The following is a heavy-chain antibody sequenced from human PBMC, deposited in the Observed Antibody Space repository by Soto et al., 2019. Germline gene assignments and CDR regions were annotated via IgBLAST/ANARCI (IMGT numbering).Heavy chain of an antibody. D-gene: IGHD6-13*01. V-gene: IGHV5-10-1*01. J-gene: IGHJ4*02. CDR3: ARRTTADGIFDY. Sequence: GASLKISCKGSGYSFTSYWISWVRQMPGKGLEWMGTIDPSDSYTNYSPSFQGHVTISADKSISTAYLQWSSLKASDTAMYYCARRTTADGIFDYWGQGTLVTVSS. CDR2: IDPSDSYT. CDR1: GYSFTSYW.